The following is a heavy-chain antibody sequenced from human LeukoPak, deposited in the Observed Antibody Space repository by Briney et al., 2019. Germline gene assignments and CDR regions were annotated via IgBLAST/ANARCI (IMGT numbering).Heavy chain of an antibody. J-gene: IGHJ6*03. V-gene: IGHV4-59*01. CDR2: IYYSGST. D-gene: IGHD7-27*01. Sequence: SETLSLTCTVSGGSISSYYWSWIRQPPGKGLEWIGYIYYSGSTNYNPSLKSRVTISVDTSKNQFSLKLSSVTAADTAVYYCARELGSDYYYYYMDVWGKGTTVTVSS. CDR1: GGSISSYY. CDR3: ARELGSDYYYYYMDV.